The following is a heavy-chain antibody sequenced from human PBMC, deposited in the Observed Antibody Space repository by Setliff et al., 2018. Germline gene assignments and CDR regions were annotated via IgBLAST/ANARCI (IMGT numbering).Heavy chain of an antibody. V-gene: IGHV1-46*01. CDR1: GYTFTSYY. CDR2: INPSGGST. Sequence: GASVKVSCKASGYTFTSYYLHWVRQAPGQGLEWMGVINPSGGSTSYAQKFQGRVTMTTDTSTSTAYMELRSLRSDDTAVYYCARRGIAVAGYYYYGMDVWGQGTTVTVSS. CDR3: ARRGIAVAGYYYYGMDV. J-gene: IGHJ6*02. D-gene: IGHD6-19*01.